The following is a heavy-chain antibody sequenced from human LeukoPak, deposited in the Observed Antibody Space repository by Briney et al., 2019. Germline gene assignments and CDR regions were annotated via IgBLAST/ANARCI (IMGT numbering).Heavy chain of an antibody. D-gene: IGHD3-9*01. Sequence: PGGSLRLSCASSGFTFNTFNMNWFRQAPGKGLEWVSSINSGGDYKYYADSVKGRFTTSRDNAKNSLSLQLNTLRVEDTAIYYCARGHYDVLASSYKWTPDYWGQRTLVTVSS. V-gene: IGHV3-21*01. CDR2: INSGGDYK. CDR3: ARGHYDVLASSYKWTPDY. CDR1: GFTFNTFN. J-gene: IGHJ4*02.